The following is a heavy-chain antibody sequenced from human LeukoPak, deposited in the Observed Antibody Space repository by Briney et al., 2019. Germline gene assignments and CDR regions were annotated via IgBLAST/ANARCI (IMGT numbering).Heavy chain of an antibody. CDR2: ISYDGSNK. CDR1: GFTFSSYG. Sequence: GGSLRLSCAASGFTFSSYGMHWVRQAPGKGLESVAVISYDGSNKYYADSVKGRFTISRDNSKNTLYLQMNSLRAEDTAVYYCARVFGTVNLFDPWGQGTLVTVSS. J-gene: IGHJ5*02. V-gene: IGHV3-30*03. D-gene: IGHD6-13*01. CDR3: ARVFGTVNLFDP.